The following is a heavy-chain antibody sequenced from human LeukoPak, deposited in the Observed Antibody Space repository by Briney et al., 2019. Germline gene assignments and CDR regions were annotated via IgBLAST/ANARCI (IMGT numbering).Heavy chain of an antibody. CDR3: ARDSSPSLVGATVFDY. Sequence: GASVKVSCKVSGYTLTELSMHWVRQAPGKGLEWMGGFDPEDGETIYAQKFQGRVTMTTDTSTSTVYMEVRSLRSDDTAVYYCARDSSPSLVGATVFDYWGQGTLVTVSS. D-gene: IGHD1-26*01. CDR2: FDPEDGET. V-gene: IGHV1-24*01. CDR1: GYTLTELS. J-gene: IGHJ4*02.